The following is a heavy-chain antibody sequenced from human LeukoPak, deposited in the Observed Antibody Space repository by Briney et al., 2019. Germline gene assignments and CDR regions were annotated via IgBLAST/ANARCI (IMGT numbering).Heavy chain of an antibody. CDR2: MNPNSGNT. D-gene: IGHD4-17*01. CDR1: GYTFTSYD. J-gene: IGHJ4*02. Sequence: ASVKVPCKASGYTFTSYDINWVRQATGQGLEWMGWMNPNSGNTGYAQKFQGRVTMTRNTSISTAYMELSSLRSEDTAVYYCARSDRPTVKTLDYWGQGTLVTVSS. CDR3: ARSDRPTVKTLDY. V-gene: IGHV1-8*01.